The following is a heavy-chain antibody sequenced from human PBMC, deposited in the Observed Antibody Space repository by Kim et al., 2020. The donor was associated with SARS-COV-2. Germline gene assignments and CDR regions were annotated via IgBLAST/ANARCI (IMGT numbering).Heavy chain of an antibody. CDR1: GGSISSSSYY. CDR3: ARQNSYYYYGMDV. Sequence: SETLSLTCTVSGGSISSSSYYWGWIRQPPGKGLEWIGSIYYSGSTYYNPSLKSRVTISVDTSKNQFSLKLSSVTAADTAVYYCARQNSYYYYGMDVWGQGTTVTVSS. V-gene: IGHV4-39*01. J-gene: IGHJ6*02. CDR2: IYYSGST.